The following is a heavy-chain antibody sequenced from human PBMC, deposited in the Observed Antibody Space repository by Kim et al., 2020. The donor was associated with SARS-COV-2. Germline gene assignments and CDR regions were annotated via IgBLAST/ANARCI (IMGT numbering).Heavy chain of an antibody. CDR2: IYYSGSA. Sequence: SETLSLTCTVSGGSISSSNYYWGWIRQPPGKGLEWIGNIYYSGSAYYSPSLKSRVTISVDTSKNQLSLKLRSVTAADTAVYYCASHYDYNYMAVWGKGTT. CDR3: ASHYDYNYMAV. D-gene: IGHD3-16*01. J-gene: IGHJ6*03. V-gene: IGHV4-39*01. CDR1: GGSISSSNYY.